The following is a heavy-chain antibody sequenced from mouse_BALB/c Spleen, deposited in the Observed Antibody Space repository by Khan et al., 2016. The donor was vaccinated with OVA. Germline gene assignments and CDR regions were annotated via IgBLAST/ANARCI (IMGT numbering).Heavy chain of an antibody. CDR2: ISSGGDYI. V-gene: IGHV5-6*01. J-gene: IGHJ3*01. D-gene: IGHD1-1*01. CDR3: SDYLACSFAY. CDR1: GFTFSSYS. Sequence: EVELVESGGDLVKPGGSLKLSCAASGFTFSSYSMPWVRQTPDKRLEWVASISSGGDYIYYPDSVKGRFTISRDNAKNTLYLQMSDLMSEDTAMYSCSDYLACSFAYWGQGTLVTVSS.